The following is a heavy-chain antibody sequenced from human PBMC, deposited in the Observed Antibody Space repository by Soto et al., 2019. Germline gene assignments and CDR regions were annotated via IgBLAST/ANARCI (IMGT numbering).Heavy chain of an antibody. CDR3: ARVPYYYDSSGYYVDI. Sequence: ASVKVYCKTSGYTFTSYAMHWVRQAPGQRLEWMGWINAGNGNTKYSQKFQGRVTITRDTSASTAYMELSSLRSEDTAVYYCARVPYYYDSSGYYVDIWGQGTMVTVSS. CDR1: GYTFTSYA. V-gene: IGHV1-3*01. J-gene: IGHJ3*02. CDR2: INAGNGNT. D-gene: IGHD3-22*01.